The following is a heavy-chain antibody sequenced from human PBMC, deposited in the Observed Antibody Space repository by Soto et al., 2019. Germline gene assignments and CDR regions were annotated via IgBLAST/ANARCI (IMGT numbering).Heavy chain of an antibody. D-gene: IGHD6-13*01. V-gene: IGHV3-30*18. Sequence: GGSLRLSCAASGFTFSSYGMHWVRQAPGKGPEWVAVISYDGSNKYYADSVKGRFTISRDNSKNTLYLQMNSLRAEDTAVYYCAKDSHGLAAALIDYWGQGTLVTVSS. CDR3: AKDSHGLAAALIDY. J-gene: IGHJ4*02. CDR1: GFTFSSYG. CDR2: ISYDGSNK.